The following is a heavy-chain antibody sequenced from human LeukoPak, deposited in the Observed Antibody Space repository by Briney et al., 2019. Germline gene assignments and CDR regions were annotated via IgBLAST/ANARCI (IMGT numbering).Heavy chain of an antibody. D-gene: IGHD5-18*01. CDR1: GYTFTSYG. Sequence: ASVKVSCKASGYTFTSYGISWVRQAPGQGLEWMGWISAYDGNTNYAQKLQGRVTMTTDTSTSIAYMELRSLRSDDTAVYYCARVDSLTGYSYGPPDYWGQGTLVTVSS. CDR3: ARVDSLTGYSYGPPDY. J-gene: IGHJ4*02. CDR2: ISAYDGNT. V-gene: IGHV1-18*01.